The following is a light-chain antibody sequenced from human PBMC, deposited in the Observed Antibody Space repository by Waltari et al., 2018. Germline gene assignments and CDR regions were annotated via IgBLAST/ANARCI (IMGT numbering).Light chain of an antibody. CDR2: DVS. Sequence: QSALTQPASVSGSPGQSIPISCTGTTRYVGAYTYIPWYQQHPGKVPKVMIFDVSNRPSGFSNRFSGSKSGNTASLTISGLQAEDEADYYCTSYTSRNTLVFGSGTKVTVL. CDR1: TRYVGAYTY. V-gene: IGLV2-14*03. CDR3: TSYTSRNTLV. J-gene: IGLJ1*01.